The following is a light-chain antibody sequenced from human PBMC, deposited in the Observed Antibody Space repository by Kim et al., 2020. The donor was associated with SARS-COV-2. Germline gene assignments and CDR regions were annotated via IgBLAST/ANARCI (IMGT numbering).Light chain of an antibody. CDR1: SSDVWCYNL. CDR2: EVS. V-gene: IGLV2-23*02. Sequence: RQSIPLSCTGHSSDVWCYNLVSWYQQSPGNAPNLRIYEVSNWPSGVSNCYPGSKSGNTDSLTNSGRQSEEEADYYCCSYAGSRLFGGGTQLTVL. J-gene: IGLJ2*01. CDR3: CSYAGSRL.